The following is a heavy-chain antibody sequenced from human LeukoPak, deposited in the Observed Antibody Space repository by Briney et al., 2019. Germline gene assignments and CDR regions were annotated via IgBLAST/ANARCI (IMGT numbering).Heavy chain of an antibody. J-gene: IGHJ6*03. CDR2: INPSGEST. CDR3: AKEAEVRGTGAVLDYYYMDV. CDR1: GYTLSRYY. V-gene: IGHV1-46*04. Sequence: ASVKVSCKASGYTLSRYYIHWVRQAPGQGLEWMGIINPSGESTTYAQKLQGRVSMTRDTSTGTVYMELSSLRSEDTAVYYCAKEAEVRGTGAVLDYYYMDVWGKGTTVIVSS. D-gene: IGHD6-13*01.